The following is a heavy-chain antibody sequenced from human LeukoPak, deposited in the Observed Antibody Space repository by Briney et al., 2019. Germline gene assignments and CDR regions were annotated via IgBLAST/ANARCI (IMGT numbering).Heavy chain of an antibody. CDR3: AKDYEQAAAGKVLDY. Sequence: GGSLRLSCAASGFTFSSYAMSWVRQAPGKGLEWVSAISGSGGSTYYADSVKGRFTISRDNSKNTLYLHMNSLRAEDTAVYYCAKDYEQAAAGKVLDYWGQGTLVTVSS. CDR1: GFTFSSYA. D-gene: IGHD6-13*01. CDR2: ISGSGGST. V-gene: IGHV3-23*01. J-gene: IGHJ4*02.